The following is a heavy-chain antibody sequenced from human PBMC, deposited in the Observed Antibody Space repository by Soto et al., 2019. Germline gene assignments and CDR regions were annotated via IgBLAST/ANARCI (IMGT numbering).Heavy chain of an antibody. CDR1: GGSISSGGYY. CDR3: ARSGYSSSHFDH. Sequence: PSETLSLTCTVSGGSISSGGYYWSWIRQHPGKGLEWIGYIYYSGSTYYNPSLKSRVTISIDTSKNQFSLRLNSVTAADTAVYYWARSGYSSSHFDHWGKGPLVTVSS. V-gene: IGHV4-31*03. CDR2: IYYSGST. J-gene: IGHJ4*03. D-gene: IGHD6-13*01.